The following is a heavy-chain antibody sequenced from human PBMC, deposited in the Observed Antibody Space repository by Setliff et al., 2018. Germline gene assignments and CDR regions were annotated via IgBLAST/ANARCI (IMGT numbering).Heavy chain of an antibody. J-gene: IGHJ6*02. CDR2: IYYSGST. Sequence: PSETLSLTCTVSGGSISSSSYYWGWIRQPPGKGLEWIGSIYYSGSTYYNPSLKSRVTISVHTSKNQFSLKLSSVTAADTAVYYCARDRVTTLENYYYYYGMDVWGQGTTVTVSS. CDR3: ARDRVTTLENYYYYYGMDV. CDR1: GGSISSSSYY. V-gene: IGHV4-39*07. D-gene: IGHD4-17*01.